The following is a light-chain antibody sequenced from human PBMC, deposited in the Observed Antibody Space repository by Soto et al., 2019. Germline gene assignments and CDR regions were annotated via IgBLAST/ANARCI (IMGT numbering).Light chain of an antibody. V-gene: IGKV1-5*03. CDR1: RSASDW. CDR2: KAS. CDR3: QQYNSYSAT. Sequence: DIQMTQSPSTLSASVGDRVTITCRASRSASDWLAWYQQRPGEAPRMLISKASTLESGVPSRFNGSGSGTHFTLTITSLQPDDSATYYCQQYNSYSATFGQGTKVEIK. J-gene: IGKJ1*01.